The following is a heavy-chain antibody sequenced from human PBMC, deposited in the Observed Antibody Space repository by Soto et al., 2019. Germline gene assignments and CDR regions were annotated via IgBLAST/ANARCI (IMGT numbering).Heavy chain of an antibody. V-gene: IGHV3-23*01. J-gene: IGHJ4*02. CDR1: GFTFSNYA. Sequence: EVQLLESGGGLVQPGGSLRLSCAASGFTFSNYAMTWVRQAPGKGLEWVSGITGSSETTYYADSVKGSFTISRENSNNTVYLQMNSLRAEDSAVYYCARDSTRTSCAVGKWWGQGNLVTVS. D-gene: IGHD2-8*01. CDR2: ITGSSETT. CDR3: ARDSTRTSCAVGKW.